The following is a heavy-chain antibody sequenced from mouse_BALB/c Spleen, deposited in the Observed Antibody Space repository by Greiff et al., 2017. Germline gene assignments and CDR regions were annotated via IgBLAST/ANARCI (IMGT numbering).Heavy chain of an antibody. J-gene: IGHJ4*01. D-gene: IGHD2-4*01. CDR2: IDPANGNT. CDR1: GFNIKDTY. V-gene: IGHV14-3*02. CDR3: ARGDYDGAYAMDY. Sequence: VQLQQSGAELVKPGASVKLSCTASGFNIKDTYMHWVKQRPEQGLEWIGRIDPANGNTKYDPKFQGKATITADTSSNTAYLQLSSLTSEDTAVYYCARGDYDGAYAMDYWGQGTSVTVSS.